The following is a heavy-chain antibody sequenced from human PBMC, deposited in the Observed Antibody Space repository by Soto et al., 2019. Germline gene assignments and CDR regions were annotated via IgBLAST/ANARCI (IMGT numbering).Heavy chain of an antibody. CDR2: IKSKTDGGTT. CDR1: GFTFSNAW. Sequence: EVQLVESGGGLVKPGGSLRLSCAASGFTFSNAWMSWVRQAPGKGLEWVGRIKSKTDGGTTDYAAPVKGRFTISRDDSKNTLYLQMNSLKTEDTAVCYCTTDQSGYDYGFDYWGQGTLVTVSS. CDR3: TTDQSGYDYGFDY. V-gene: IGHV3-15*01. D-gene: IGHD5-12*01. J-gene: IGHJ4*02.